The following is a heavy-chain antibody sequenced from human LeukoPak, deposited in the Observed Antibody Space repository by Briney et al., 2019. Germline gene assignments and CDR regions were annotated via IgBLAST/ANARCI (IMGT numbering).Heavy chain of an antibody. V-gene: IGHV3-21*01. J-gene: IGHJ6*02. CDR3: ARDYDSRGYGMDV. Sequence: KPGGSLRLSCPPSGFTFSSYSMNWVRQAPGKGLEWVSTISSSSSYIYYAASVKGRLTISRDNAKNSLYLQMNSLRAEDTAVYYCARDYDSRGYGMDVWGQGTTVSVSS. CDR2: ISSSSSYI. D-gene: IGHD3-22*01. CDR1: GFTFSSYS.